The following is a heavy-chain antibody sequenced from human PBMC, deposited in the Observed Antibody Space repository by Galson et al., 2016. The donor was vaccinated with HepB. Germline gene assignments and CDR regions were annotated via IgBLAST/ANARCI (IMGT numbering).Heavy chain of an antibody. CDR1: GGSLGTYY. V-gene: IGHV4-34*01. J-gene: IGHJ4*02. CDR2: VNHRGTT. CDR3: ARGGGSPSGDHEFDY. D-gene: IGHD4-17*01. Sequence: ETLSLTCEVSGGSLGTYYWSWIRQPPGKGLEWIGQVNHRGTTNYNPSLKSRATIPVDTSMNRFSLDLVSVSAADTAVYLCARGGGSPSGDHEFDYWGQGTLVTVSS.